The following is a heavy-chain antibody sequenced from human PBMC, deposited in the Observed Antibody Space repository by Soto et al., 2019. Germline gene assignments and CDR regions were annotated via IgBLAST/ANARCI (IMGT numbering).Heavy chain of an antibody. CDR3: ARAKTPYGSGWLVNAFDI. V-gene: IGHV1-18*01. D-gene: IGHD6-19*01. Sequence: QVQLVQSGAEVKKPGASVKVSCKASGYTFTSYGISWVRQAPGQGLEWMGWISAYNGNTNYAQKLQGRVTMTTDTSTSTAYMELRSLRSDDTAVYSLARAKTPYGSGWLVNAFDIWGQGTMVTVSS. J-gene: IGHJ3*02. CDR2: ISAYNGNT. CDR1: GYTFTSYG.